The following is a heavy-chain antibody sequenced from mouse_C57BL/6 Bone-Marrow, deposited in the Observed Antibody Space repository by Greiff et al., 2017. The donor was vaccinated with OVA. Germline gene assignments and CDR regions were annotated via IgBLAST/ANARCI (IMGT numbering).Heavy chain of an antibody. Sequence: VQLQQSDAELVKPGASVKISCKVSGYTFTDHTIHWMKQRPEQGLEWIGYIYPRDGSTKYNEKFTGKATLTADKSSSTAYMQLNSLTSEDSAVYFCARQDLYYYGSSYNYFDYWGQGTTRTVSS. J-gene: IGHJ2*01. CDR1: GYTFTDHT. CDR3: ARQDLYYYGSSYNYFDY. V-gene: IGHV1-78*01. D-gene: IGHD1-1*01. CDR2: IYPRDGST.